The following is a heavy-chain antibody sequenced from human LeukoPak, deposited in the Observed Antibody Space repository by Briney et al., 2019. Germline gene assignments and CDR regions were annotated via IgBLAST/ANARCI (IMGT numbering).Heavy chain of an antibody. CDR1: GGSFSGYY. J-gene: IGHJ4*02. CDR3: ARARGAEAIDY. V-gene: IGHV4-34*01. CDR2: INHSGST. Sequence: SETLSLTCAVYGGSFSGYYWSWIRQPPGKGLEWIGEINHSGSTNYNPSLKSRVTVSVDTPKNQFSLKLTSLTAADTAVYYCARARGAEAIDYWGQGTLVTVSS. D-gene: IGHD6-25*01.